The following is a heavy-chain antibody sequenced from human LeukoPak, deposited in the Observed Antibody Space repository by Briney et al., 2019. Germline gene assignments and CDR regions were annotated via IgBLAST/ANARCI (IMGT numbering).Heavy chain of an antibody. CDR3: ARDQSTYSSSWLYYFDY. D-gene: IGHD6-13*01. V-gene: IGHV3-21*01. CDR2: ISSSSSYI. J-gene: IGHJ4*02. Sequence: GGSLRLSCAASGFTFSSYSMNWVRQAPGKGLEWVSSISSSSSYIYYADSVKGRFTISRDNAKNSLYLQMNSLRAEDTAVYYCARDQSTYSSSWLYYFDYWGQGTPVTVSS. CDR1: GFTFSSYS.